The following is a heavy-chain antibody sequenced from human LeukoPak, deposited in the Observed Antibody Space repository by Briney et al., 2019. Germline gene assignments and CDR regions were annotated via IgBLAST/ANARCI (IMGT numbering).Heavy chain of an antibody. CDR1: GYTLSKYG. D-gene: IGHD3-10*01. V-gene: IGHV1-18*01. CDR3: ARERFPGVREFDP. Sequence: GASVKISCNASGYTLSKYGITWVRQAPGQGLEWMGGISAYSGNSNYARKFFDRLIITVASPTSTAYMELKSLRSDDTAVYYCARERFPGVREFDPWGQGTLVTVSS. J-gene: IGHJ5*02. CDR2: ISAYSGNS.